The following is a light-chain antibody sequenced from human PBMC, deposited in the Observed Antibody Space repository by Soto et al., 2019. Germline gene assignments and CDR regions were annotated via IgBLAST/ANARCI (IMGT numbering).Light chain of an antibody. J-gene: IGKJ3*01. CDR1: QSNASSH. V-gene: IGKV3-20*01. CDR2: DAS. Sequence: EIVLTQSPGTPSLSPGERATLSCRASQSNASSHLAWYRQKPGQTPRLLIYDASSRATGIPDRISGSGSGTDFTLTISRLEPEDFAVYYCQQYGSAPFTFGPGTKVDIK. CDR3: QQYGSAPFT.